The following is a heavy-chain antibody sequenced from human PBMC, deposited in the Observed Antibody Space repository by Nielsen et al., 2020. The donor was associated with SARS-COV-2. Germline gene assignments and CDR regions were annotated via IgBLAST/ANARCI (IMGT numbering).Heavy chain of an antibody. Sequence: ASVKVSCKASGYRFTSYAINWVRQAPGQGLESMGWINADNGYTEYSQNFQGRVTITTDTSATTAYMEVRYLKSEDTAVFYCARGGVNGLLDYWGQGTLVTVSS. CDR1: GYRFTSYA. V-gene: IGHV1-3*01. D-gene: IGHD5-24*01. J-gene: IGHJ4*02. CDR3: ARGGVNGLLDY. CDR2: INADNGYT.